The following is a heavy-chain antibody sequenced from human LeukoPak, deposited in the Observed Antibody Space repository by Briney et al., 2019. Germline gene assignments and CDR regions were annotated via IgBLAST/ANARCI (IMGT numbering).Heavy chain of an antibody. J-gene: IGHJ4*02. V-gene: IGHV4-59*01. CDR3: ARLKATVSIHAYFDS. D-gene: IGHD4-17*01. Sequence: SETLSLTCTVSGGSISSYYWSWIRQPPGKGLEWIGYIDHSGSTNYNPSLKSRVSISSDTSKNQFSLELSSVTAADTAVYYCARLKATVSIHAYFDSWGQGTLVTVSS. CDR2: IDHSGST. CDR1: GGSISSYY.